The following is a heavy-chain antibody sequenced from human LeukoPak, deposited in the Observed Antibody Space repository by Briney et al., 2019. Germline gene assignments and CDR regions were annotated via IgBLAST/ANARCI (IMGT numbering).Heavy chain of an antibody. Sequence: ASVKVSCKASGYTFTGYYMHWVRQAPGQGLEWMGWINPNSGGTIYAQKFQGRVTMTGDTSISTVYMELSRLRSDDTAVYYCARDSSGWLNWFDPWGQGTLVTVSS. D-gene: IGHD6-19*01. CDR2: INPNSGGT. V-gene: IGHV1-2*02. J-gene: IGHJ5*02. CDR1: GYTFTGYY. CDR3: ARDSSGWLNWFDP.